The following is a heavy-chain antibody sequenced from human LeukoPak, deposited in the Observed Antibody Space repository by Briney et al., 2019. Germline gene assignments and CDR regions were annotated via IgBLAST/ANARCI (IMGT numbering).Heavy chain of an antibody. V-gene: IGHV3-48*02. J-gene: IGHJ5*02. Sequence: GGSLRLSCAASGFTVSSNYMNWVRQAPGKGLEWLSYISSRGTTIYYADSVKGRFTISRDNAKRSLYLQMNSLRDEDTAVYYCARDQYYYDSRASSPWGQGTRVTVSS. CDR1: GFTVSSNY. CDR2: ISSRGTTI. D-gene: IGHD3-22*01. CDR3: ARDQYYYDSRASSP.